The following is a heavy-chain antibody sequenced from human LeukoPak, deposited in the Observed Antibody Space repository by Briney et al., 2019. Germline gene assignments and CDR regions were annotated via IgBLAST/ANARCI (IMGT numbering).Heavy chain of an antibody. J-gene: IGHJ4*02. CDR3: VKVAKYYYGSETYYFFEH. D-gene: IGHD3-10*01. V-gene: IGHV3-7*01. CDR1: GFTFSNAW. CDR2: INQDGTEK. Sequence: GGSLRLSCAASGFTFSNAWMSWVRQLPGKGLEWVANINQDGTEKYYVDSVKGRFTISRDNAKNSLDLQMNSLRVEDTGIYYCVKVAKYYYGSETYYFFEHWGQGTPVTASS.